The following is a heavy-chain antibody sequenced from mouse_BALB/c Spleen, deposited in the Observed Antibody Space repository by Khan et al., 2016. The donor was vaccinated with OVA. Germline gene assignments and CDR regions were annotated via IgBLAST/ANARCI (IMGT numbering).Heavy chain of an antibody. CDR2: IYPGTNSS. CDR1: GYFFTSYW. J-gene: IGHJ3*01. Sequence: QVQLKESGAELVRPGASVSLSCKTSGYFFTSYWIYWVKQRSGQGLVWIARIYPGTNSSYYNELFKGKATLTPDKSSNTAYMQLSSLKSDDSAVYFCARDGPDGAWFVYWGQGTLVTVSA. V-gene: IGHV1S132*01. D-gene: IGHD2-3*01. CDR3: ARDGPDGAWFVY.